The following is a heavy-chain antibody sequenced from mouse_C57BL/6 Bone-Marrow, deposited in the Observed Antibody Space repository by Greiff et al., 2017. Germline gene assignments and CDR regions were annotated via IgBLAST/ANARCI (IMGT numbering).Heavy chain of an antibody. CDR2: IYPGGGYT. CDR1: GYTFTNYW. Sequence: QVQLQQSGAELVRPGTSVKMSCKASGYTFTNYWIGWAKQRPGHGLEWIGDIYPGGGYTNYNEKFKGKATLTADKSSSTAYMQFSSLTSEDSAIYYCAREGGGNYWYFDVRGTGTTVTVSS. D-gene: IGHD1-1*02. CDR3: AREGGGNYWYFDV. J-gene: IGHJ1*03. V-gene: IGHV1-63*01.